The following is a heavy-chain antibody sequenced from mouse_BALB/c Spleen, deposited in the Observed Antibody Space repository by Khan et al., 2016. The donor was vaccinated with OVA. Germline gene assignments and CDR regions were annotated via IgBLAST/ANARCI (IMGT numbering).Heavy chain of an antibody. CDR2: IDPSDSES. J-gene: IGHJ3*01. CDR3: ARGVYGTSCAY. V-gene: IGHV1-61*01. D-gene: IGHD2-10*02. Sequence: QVQLQQPGAELVRPCASVKLSCKASGYSFTSYWMYWVMQRPGQGLEWIGMIDPSDSESHYTHMFKDKATFTLDTSSSTSYMQLSRLTSEDSAVYYCARGVYGTSCAYWGQGTLVTVSA. CDR1: GYSFTSYW.